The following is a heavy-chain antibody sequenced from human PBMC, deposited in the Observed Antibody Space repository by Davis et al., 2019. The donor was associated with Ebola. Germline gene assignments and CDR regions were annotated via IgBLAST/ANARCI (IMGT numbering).Heavy chain of an antibody. CDR1: GGSLSSGGYS. J-gene: IGHJ5*02. V-gene: IGHV4-30-2*01. D-gene: IGHD6-13*01. Sequence: SETLSLTCAVSGGSLSSGGYSWSWIRQPPGKGLEWIGYIYHSGSTYYNPSLKSRVTISVDRSKNQFSLKLSSVTAADTAVYYWARTGRYSSSWAPNWFDPWGQGTLVTVSS. CDR2: IYHSGST. CDR3: ARTGRYSSSWAPNWFDP.